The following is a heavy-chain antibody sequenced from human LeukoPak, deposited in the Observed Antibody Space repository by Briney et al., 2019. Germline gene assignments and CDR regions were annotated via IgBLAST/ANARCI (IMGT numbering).Heavy chain of an antibody. D-gene: IGHD6-19*01. J-gene: IGHJ6*03. Sequence: PSQTLSLTCTVSGGSLSSGSYYWSWIRQPAGKGLEWIGRIYTSGSTNYNPSLKSRVTISVDTSKNQFSLKLSSVTAADTAVYYCARDIAVAATDYYYYMDVWGKGTTVTVSS. CDR1: GGSLSSGSYY. V-gene: IGHV4-61*02. CDR2: IYTSGST. CDR3: ARDIAVAATDYYYYMDV.